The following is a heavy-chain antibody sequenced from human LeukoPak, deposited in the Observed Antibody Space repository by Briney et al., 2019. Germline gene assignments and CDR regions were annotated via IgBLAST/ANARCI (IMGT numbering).Heavy chain of an antibody. CDR1: GFNFRNHA. Sequence: GGFLRLSCAASGFNFRNHAMSWVRQTPEKGLEWVSGISTSGGNTYYADSVKGRFTISRDNSESRMSLQMNSLRAADTAVYNCAKGYGAFGPWGQGIRVTVSS. D-gene: IGHD3-10*01. V-gene: IGHV3-23*01. J-gene: IGHJ5*02. CDR2: ISTSGGNT. CDR3: AKGYGAFGP.